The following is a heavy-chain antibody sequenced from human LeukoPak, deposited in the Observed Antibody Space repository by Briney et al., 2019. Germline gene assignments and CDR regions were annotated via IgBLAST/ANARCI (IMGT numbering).Heavy chain of an antibody. D-gene: IGHD5-18*01. CDR3: ARVGSYGQGDYYYMDV. CDR1: GFTFSDYY. Sequence: GGSLRLSCAASGFTFSDYYMSWIRQAPGKGLEWVSYISSSGSTIYYADSVKGRFTISRDNAKNSLYLQMNSLRAEDTAVYYCARVGSYGQGDYYYMDVWGKGTTVTISS. J-gene: IGHJ6*03. V-gene: IGHV3-11*04. CDR2: ISSSGSTI.